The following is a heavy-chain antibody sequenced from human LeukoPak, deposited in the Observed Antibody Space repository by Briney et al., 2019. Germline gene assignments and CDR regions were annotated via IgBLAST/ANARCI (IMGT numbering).Heavy chain of an antibody. V-gene: IGHV4-59*08. CDR2: IYYSGST. J-gene: IGHJ5*02. CDR3: ARQKGRRSKYNWFDP. Sequence: SETLSLTCTVSGGSFSSYYWSWVRQPPGKGLEWIGYIYYSGSTNYNPSLMSRVTISVDTSKNQFSLKLSSVTAADTAVYYCARQKGRRSKYNWFDPWGQGTLVTVSS. CDR1: GGSFSSYY. D-gene: IGHD1-26*01.